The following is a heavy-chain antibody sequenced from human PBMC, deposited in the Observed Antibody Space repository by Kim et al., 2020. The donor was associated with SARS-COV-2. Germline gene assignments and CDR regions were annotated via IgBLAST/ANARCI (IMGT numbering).Heavy chain of an antibody. CDR3: ARDRSSSWPLGY. CDR1: GYTFTSYG. CDR2: ISAYNGKT. J-gene: IGHJ4*02. Sequence: ASVKVSCKASGYTFTSYGISWVRQAPGQGLEWMGWISAYNGKTNYAQKLQGRVTMTTDTSTSTAKMELRSLRSDDTAVYYCARDRSSSWPLGYWGQGTLVTVSS. D-gene: IGHD6-13*01. V-gene: IGHV1-18*01.